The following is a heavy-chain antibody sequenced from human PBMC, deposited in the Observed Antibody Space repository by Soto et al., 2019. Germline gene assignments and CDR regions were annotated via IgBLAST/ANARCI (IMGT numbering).Heavy chain of an antibody. D-gene: IGHD2-15*01. CDR2: ISWNSGSI. V-gene: IGHV3-9*01. J-gene: IGHJ4*02. Sequence: EVQLVESGGGLVQPGRSLRLSCAASGFTFDDYAMQWVRQAPGKGLEWVSGISWNSGSIGYADSVKGRFTISRDNAKNSLYLQMNSLRAEDTALYYCAKDRYCSGGSCYSFDYWGQGTLVTVSS. CDR3: AKDRYCSGGSCYSFDY. CDR1: GFTFDDYA.